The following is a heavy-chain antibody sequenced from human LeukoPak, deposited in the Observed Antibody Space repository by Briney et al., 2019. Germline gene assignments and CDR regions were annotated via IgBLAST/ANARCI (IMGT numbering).Heavy chain of an antibody. D-gene: IGHD6-13*01. CDR2: IYYSGST. Sequence: SETLSLTCTVSGGSISSSSYYWGWIRQPPGKGLEWIGSIYYSGSTYYNPSLKSRVTISVDTSKNQFSLKLSSVTAADTAVYYCARSEGRQRLVLPDYWGQGTLVTVSS. CDR1: GGSISSSSYY. V-gene: IGHV4-39*01. CDR3: ARSEGRQRLVLPDY. J-gene: IGHJ4*02.